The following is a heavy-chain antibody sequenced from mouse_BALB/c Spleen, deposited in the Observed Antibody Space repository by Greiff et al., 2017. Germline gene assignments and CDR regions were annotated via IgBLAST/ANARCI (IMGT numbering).Heavy chain of an antibody. V-gene: IGHV5-4*02. CDR1: GFTFSDYY. Sequence: EVKVVESGGGLVKPGGSLKLSCAASGFTFSDYYMYWVRQTPEKRLEWVATISDGGSYTYYPDSVKGRFTISRDNAKNNLYLQMSSLKSEDTAMYYCARGDPPFDYWGQGTTLTVSS. J-gene: IGHJ2*01. CDR2: ISDGGSYT. CDR3: ARGDPPFDY.